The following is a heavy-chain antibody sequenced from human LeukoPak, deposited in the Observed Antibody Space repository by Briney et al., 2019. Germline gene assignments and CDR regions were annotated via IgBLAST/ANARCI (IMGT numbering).Heavy chain of an antibody. D-gene: IGHD1-26*01. V-gene: IGHV1-2*02. J-gene: IGHJ4*02. CDR3: ARGRRILVGDTNAGDFFDY. CDR2: VNPNSGGA. Sequence: ASVKVSCRPSGYTFTYYYIHWVRQAPGQGLEWMGWVNPNSGGAYFPQRFQGRVTMTRDTSISTAYMSRLRSDDTAVYYCARGRRILVGDTNAGDFFDYWGRGTLVTVSS. CDR1: GYTFTYYY.